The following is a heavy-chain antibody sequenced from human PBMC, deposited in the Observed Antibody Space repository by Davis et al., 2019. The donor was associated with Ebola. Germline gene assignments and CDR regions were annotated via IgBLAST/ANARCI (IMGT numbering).Heavy chain of an antibody. CDR2: ISGYSIYI. V-gene: IGHV3-11*06. J-gene: IGHJ5*01. CDR1: GSTFSDYY. Sequence: PGGSLRLSCAASGSTFSDYYMSWIRQAPGKGQEWVSYISGYSIYINYADSVKGRFTISRDNAKNSLFLQMDILRPEDTAVYYCARDLMRHNWFNSWGQGTLVTVSS. CDR3: ARDLMRHNWFNS.